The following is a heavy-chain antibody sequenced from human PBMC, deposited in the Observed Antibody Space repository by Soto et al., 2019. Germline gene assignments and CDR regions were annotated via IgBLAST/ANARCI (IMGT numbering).Heavy chain of an antibody. CDR3: ARGDSTDCSNGVCSFFYNHDMDV. CDR2: INPKSGGT. D-gene: IGHD2-8*01. J-gene: IGHJ6*02. V-gene: IGHV1-2*04. CDR1: GYTFTGYY. Sequence: ASVKVSCKASGYTFTGYYLHWVRQAPGQGLEWLGRINPKSGGTSTAQKFQGWVTMTTDTSISTASMELTRLTSDDTAIYYCARGDSTDCSNGVCSFFYNHDMDVWGQGTTVTVSS.